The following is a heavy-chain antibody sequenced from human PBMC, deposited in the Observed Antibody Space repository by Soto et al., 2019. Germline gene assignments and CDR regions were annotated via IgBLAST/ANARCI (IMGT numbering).Heavy chain of an antibody. J-gene: IGHJ1*01. D-gene: IGHD2-15*01. Sequence: GGSLRLSCAASGCSVSSNYMNWVRQAPGKGLEWVSIIHNGGETYYADSVKGRFTVSRDNSKNTVFLQMNSLRVEDTAVYYCARDSWSQYWGQGTLVTVSS. V-gene: IGHV3-66*01. CDR3: ARDSWSQY. CDR2: IHNGGET. CDR1: GCSVSSNY.